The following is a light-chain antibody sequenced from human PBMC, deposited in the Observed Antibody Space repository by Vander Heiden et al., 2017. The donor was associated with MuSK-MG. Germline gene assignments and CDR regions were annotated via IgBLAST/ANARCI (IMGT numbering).Light chain of an antibody. CDR3: QQSDSTPHT. J-gene: IGKJ2*01. V-gene: IGKV1-39*01. Sequence: DIQMTQSPSSLSASVGDRVTVTCRASQSIRNFLNWYQQKPGKPPNLLIYTASTLQNRVPSRFSGSGSGTDFTLTISRLQPEDFATYFCQQSDSTPHTFGQGTKLEI. CDR1: QSIRNF. CDR2: TAS.